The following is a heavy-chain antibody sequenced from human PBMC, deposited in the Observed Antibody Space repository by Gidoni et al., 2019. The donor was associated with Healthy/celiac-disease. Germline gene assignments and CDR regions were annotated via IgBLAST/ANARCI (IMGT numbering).Heavy chain of an antibody. CDR2: ISAYNGNT. D-gene: IGHD2-2*01. J-gene: IGHJ4*02. V-gene: IGHV1-18*04. Sequence: QVQLVQSGAEVKKPGASVKVSCKASGYTFTSYGISWVRQAPGQGREWMGWISAYNGNTNYAQKLQGRVTMTTDTSTSTAYMELRSLRSDDTAVYYCARAKDIVVVPAAEDFDYWGQGTLVTVSS. CDR1: GYTFTSYG. CDR3: ARAKDIVVVPAAEDFDY.